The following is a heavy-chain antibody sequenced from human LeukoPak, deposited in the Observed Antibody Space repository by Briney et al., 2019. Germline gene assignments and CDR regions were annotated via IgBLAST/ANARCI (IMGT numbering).Heavy chain of an antibody. V-gene: IGHV1-2*02. CDR1: GGTFTSYA. CDR2: ITANSGGT. J-gene: IGHJ5*02. Sequence: ASVSVSSKPSGGTFTSYAISWAPQAPGQGLEWMGWITANSGGTNYAQKFQGRVTMTRDTSISTAYMELSRLRSDDTAVYYCARELIGYCSSTSCPNWFDPWGQGTLVTVSS. D-gene: IGHD2-2*01. CDR3: ARELIGYCSSTSCPNWFDP.